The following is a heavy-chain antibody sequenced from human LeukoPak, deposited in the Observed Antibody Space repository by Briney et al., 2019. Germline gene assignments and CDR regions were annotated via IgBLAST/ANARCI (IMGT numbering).Heavy chain of an antibody. CDR3: ARVVPGVTAGSFDY. CDR1: GGSISSSSYY. CDR2: IYYSGST. V-gene: IGHV4-39*07. Sequence: SETLSLTCTVSGGSISSSSYYWGWTRQPPGKGLEWIGSIYYSGSTYYNPSLKSRVTISVDTSKNQFSLKLSSVTAADTAVYYCARVVPGVTAGSFDYWGQGTLVTVSS. J-gene: IGHJ4*02. D-gene: IGHD2-15*01.